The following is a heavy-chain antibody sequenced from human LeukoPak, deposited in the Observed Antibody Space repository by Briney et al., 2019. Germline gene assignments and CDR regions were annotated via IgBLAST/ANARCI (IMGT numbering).Heavy chain of an antibody. V-gene: IGHV4-59*01. CDR1: GGSISSYY. D-gene: IGHD2-2*01. CDR3: ARNIVVVPAALADNWFDP. CDR2: IYYSGST. Sequence: SETRSLTCTVSGGSISSYYWSWIRHPPGKGLEWIGYIYYSGSTNYNPSLKSRVTISVDTSKNQFSLKLSSVTAADTAVYYCARNIVVVPAALADNWFDPWGQGTLVTVSS. J-gene: IGHJ5*02.